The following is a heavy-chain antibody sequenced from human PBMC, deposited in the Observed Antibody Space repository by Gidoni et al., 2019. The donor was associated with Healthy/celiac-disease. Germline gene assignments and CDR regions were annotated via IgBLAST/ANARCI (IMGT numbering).Heavy chain of an antibody. CDR3: ARDHEYSYGYDYYYYYMDV. V-gene: IGHV4-4*02. J-gene: IGHJ6*03. D-gene: IGHD5-18*01. CDR2: IYHSGST. CDR1: GGSISSSKW. Sequence: VQLQESGPGLVKPSGTLSLTCAVSGGSISSSKWWSWVRRPPGKGLEWIGEIYHSGSTNYNPSLKSRVTISVDKSKNQFSLKLSSVTAADTAVYYCARDHEYSYGYDYYYYYMDVWGKGTTVTVSS.